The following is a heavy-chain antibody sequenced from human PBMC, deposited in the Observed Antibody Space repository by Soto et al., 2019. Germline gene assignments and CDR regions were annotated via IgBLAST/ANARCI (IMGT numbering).Heavy chain of an antibody. CDR2: ISAYNGNT. V-gene: IGHV1-18*01. CDR1: GYTFTSYG. D-gene: IGHD2-15*01. J-gene: IGHJ5*02. CDR3: ASDRFPSRRGVVAATPLWFDP. Sequence: QVQLVQSGAEVKKPGASVKVSCKASGYTFTSYGISWVRQAPGQGLEWMGWISAYNGNTNYAQKLQGRVTMTTDTSTSTAYMELRSLRSDDTAVYYCASDRFPSRRGVVAATPLWFDPWGQGTLVTVSS.